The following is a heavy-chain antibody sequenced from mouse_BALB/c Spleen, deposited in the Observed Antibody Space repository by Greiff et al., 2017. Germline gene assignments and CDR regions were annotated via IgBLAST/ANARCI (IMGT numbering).Heavy chain of an antibody. CDR3: ARQDYGYDWYFDV. V-gene: IGHV5-9-3*01. CDR2: ISSGGSYT. D-gene: IGHD1-2*01. Sequence: EVQGVESGGGLVKPGGSLKLSCAASGFTFSSYAMSWVRQTPEKRLEWVATISSGGSYTYYPDSVKGRFTISRDNAKNTLYLQMSSLRSEDTAMYYCARQDYGYDWYFDVWGAGTTVTVSS. CDR1: GFTFSSYA. J-gene: IGHJ1*01.